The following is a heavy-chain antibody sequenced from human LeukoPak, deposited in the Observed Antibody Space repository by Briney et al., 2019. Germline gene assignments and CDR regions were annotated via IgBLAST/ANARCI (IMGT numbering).Heavy chain of an antibody. D-gene: IGHD3-10*01. V-gene: IGHV3-21*01. CDR2: ISSSSSYI. J-gene: IGHJ4*02. CDR1: GFTFSSYS. CDR3: ARDPLRMVRGHGPPEPNDY. Sequence: GGSLRLSCAASGFTFSSYSMNWVHQAPGKGLEWVSSISSSSSYIYYADSVKGRFTISRDNAKNSLYLQMNSLRAEDTAVYYCARDPLRMVRGHGPPEPNDYWGQGTLVTVSS.